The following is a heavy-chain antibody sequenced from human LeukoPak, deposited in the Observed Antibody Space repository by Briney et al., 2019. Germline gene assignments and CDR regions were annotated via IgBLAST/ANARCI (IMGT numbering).Heavy chain of an antibody. CDR3: ARDGGLLYYDFWSGYTFDY. CDR2: IYHSGST. J-gene: IGHJ4*02. V-gene: IGHV4-38-2*02. Sequence: PSETLSLTCTVSGYSISSGYYWGWIRQPPGKGLEWIGSIYHSGSTYYNPSLKSRVTISVDTSKKQFSLKLSSVTAADTAVYYCARDGGLLYYDFWSGYTFDYWGQGTLVTVSS. D-gene: IGHD3-3*01. CDR1: GYSISSGYY.